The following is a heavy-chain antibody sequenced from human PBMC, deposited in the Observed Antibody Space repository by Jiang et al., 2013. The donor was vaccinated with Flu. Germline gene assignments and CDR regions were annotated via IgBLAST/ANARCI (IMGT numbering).Heavy chain of an antibody. CDR1: GGSISSGSYY. Sequence: GPGLVKPSQTLSLTCTVSGGSISSGSYYWSWIRQPAGKGLEWIGRIYTSGSTNYNPSLKSRVTISVDTSKNQFSLKLSSVTAADTAVYYCAATGLRSRYATLDYWGQGTLVTVSS. CDR3: AATGLRSRYATLDY. J-gene: IGHJ4*02. D-gene: IGHD3-3*01. CDR2: IYTSGST. V-gene: IGHV4-61*02.